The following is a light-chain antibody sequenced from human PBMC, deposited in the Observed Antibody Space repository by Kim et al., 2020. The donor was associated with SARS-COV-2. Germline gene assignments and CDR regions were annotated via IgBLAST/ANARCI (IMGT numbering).Light chain of an antibody. Sequence: VALGQTVRITCQGDSLRSYYASWYQQKPGQAPVLVIYGRNNRPSGIPDRFSGSTSGNTASLTITGAQVEDEADYYCKSRDSSGNVVFGGGTQLTVL. CDR3: KSRDSSGNVV. CDR2: GRN. V-gene: IGLV3-19*01. CDR1: SLRSYY. J-gene: IGLJ2*01.